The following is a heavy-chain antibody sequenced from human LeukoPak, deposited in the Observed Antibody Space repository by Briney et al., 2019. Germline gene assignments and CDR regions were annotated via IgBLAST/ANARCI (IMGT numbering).Heavy chain of an antibody. CDR3: ATWATGIDY. Sequence: GGSLRLFCAASGLTFSDYYMSWIRQAPGKGLEGVSYISSSSSYTNYADSVKGRFTISRDNAKNSVYLQMNSLRAEDTAVYYCATWATGIDYWGQGTLVTVSS. J-gene: IGHJ4*02. D-gene: IGHD3-16*01. CDR2: ISSSSSYT. V-gene: IGHV3-11*03. CDR1: GLTFSDYY.